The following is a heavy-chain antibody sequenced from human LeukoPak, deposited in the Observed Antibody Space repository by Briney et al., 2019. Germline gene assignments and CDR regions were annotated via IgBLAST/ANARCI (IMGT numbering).Heavy chain of an antibody. Sequence: ASVTVSCKASGYTFTIYGISWVRQAPGQGLEWMGWISPYNGNTNYAQNLQGRVTMTTDTSTSTAYTELRSLRSDDTAVYYCASSLATSDAFDIWGQGTMVTVSS. J-gene: IGHJ3*02. V-gene: IGHV1-18*01. D-gene: IGHD5-12*01. CDR1: GYTFTIYG. CDR3: ASSLATSDAFDI. CDR2: ISPYNGNT.